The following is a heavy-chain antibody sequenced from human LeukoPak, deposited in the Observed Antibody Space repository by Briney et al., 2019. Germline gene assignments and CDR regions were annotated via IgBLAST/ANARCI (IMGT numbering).Heavy chain of an antibody. CDR3: ARYNSGWNDY. CDR1: GFTFSSFN. J-gene: IGHJ4*02. D-gene: IGHD6-19*01. CDR2: ISSTSSLI. V-gene: IGHV3-21*01. Sequence: AGGSLRLSCAASGFTFSSFNMNWVRQAPGKGLEWVSSISSTSSLIWYADSLKGRFTISRDNAKNSLYLQTDSLRAEDTAVYYCARYNSGWNDYWGQGTLVTVSS.